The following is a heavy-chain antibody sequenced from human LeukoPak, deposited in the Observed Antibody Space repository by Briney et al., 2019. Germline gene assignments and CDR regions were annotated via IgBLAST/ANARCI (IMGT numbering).Heavy chain of an antibody. Sequence: GGSLRLARAASGFIYIRNGELWVRQAPGRGLEWVAFIRFDGGYKYYRDSVEGRFTISRDDSRNTLYLQMNNLTAEDTAVYYCARDFDAVNGHNYYLPDYWGRGILVTVSP. J-gene: IGHJ4*02. V-gene: IGHV3-30*02. CDR2: IRFDGGYK. CDR3: ARDFDAVNGHNYYLPDY. D-gene: IGHD2-8*01. CDR1: GFIYIRNG.